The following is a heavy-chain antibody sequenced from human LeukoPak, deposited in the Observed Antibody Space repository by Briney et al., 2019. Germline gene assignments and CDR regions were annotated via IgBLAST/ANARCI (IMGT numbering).Heavy chain of an antibody. D-gene: IGHD3-22*01. J-gene: IGHJ5*02. CDR3: ARKVPNDSSGYYYRGQFDP. V-gene: IGHV1-69*06. CDR1: GGTFSSYA. CDR2: IIPIFGTA. Sequence: SVKVSCKASGGTFSSYAISWVRQAPGQGLEWMGGIIPIFGTANYAQKFQGRVTITADKSTSTAYMELSSLRSEDTAVYYCARKVPNDSSGYYYRGQFDPWGQGTLVAVSS.